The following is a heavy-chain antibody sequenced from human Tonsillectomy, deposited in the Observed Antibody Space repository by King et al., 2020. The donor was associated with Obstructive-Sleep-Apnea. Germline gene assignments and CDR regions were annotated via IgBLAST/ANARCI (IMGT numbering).Heavy chain of an antibody. V-gene: IGHV3-15*01. CDR1: GFTFSNAW. CDR3: TTGSPFITMIVVDNWFDP. J-gene: IGHJ5*02. Sequence: VQLVQSGGGLVKPGGSLRLSCAASGFTFSNAWMSWVRQAPGKGLEWVGRIKSKTDGGTTDYAAPVKGRFTISRDDSKNTLYLQMNSLKTEDTAVYYCTTGSPFITMIVVDNWFDPWGQGTLVTVSS. D-gene: IGHD3-22*01. CDR2: IKSKTDGGTT.